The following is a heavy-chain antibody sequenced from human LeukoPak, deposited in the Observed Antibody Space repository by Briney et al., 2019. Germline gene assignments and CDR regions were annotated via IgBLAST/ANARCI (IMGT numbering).Heavy chain of an antibody. Sequence: ASVKVSCKVSGYTLTELSMHWVRQAPGKGLGWMGGFDPEDGETIYAQKFQGRVTMTEDTSTDTAYMELSSLRSEDTAVYYCATNWRDGYPNRAFDIWGQGTMVTVSS. V-gene: IGHV1-24*01. CDR3: ATNWRDGYPNRAFDI. CDR1: GYTLTELS. CDR2: FDPEDGET. D-gene: IGHD5-24*01. J-gene: IGHJ3*02.